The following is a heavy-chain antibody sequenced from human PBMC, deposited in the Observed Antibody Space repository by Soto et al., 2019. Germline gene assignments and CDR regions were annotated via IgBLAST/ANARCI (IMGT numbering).Heavy chain of an antibody. J-gene: IGHJ4*02. CDR1: GGSIDRSNYY. CDR2: TYYNGNA. V-gene: IGHV4-39*01. CDR3: ARHFVAVVIKGWGY. D-gene: IGHD3-10*01. Sequence: SETLSLTCNVSGGSIDRSNYYWDWLRQPPGKGLEWIGTTYYNGNAYYNPSLRIRVSMSVDTSKNQFSLKLISVTAADTAVYYCARHFVAVVIKGWGYWGQGKLVTVSS.